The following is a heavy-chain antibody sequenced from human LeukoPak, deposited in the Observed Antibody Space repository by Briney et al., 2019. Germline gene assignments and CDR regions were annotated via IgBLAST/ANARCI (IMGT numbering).Heavy chain of an antibody. CDR1: GFTFGDYG. CDR2: IRSKAYGGTT. J-gene: IGHJ4*02. D-gene: IGHD3-10*01. Sequence: PGGSLRLSCTASGFTFGDYGMSWVRQAPGKGLEWVGLIRSKAYGGTTEYAASVKGRFTISRDDSKSIAYLQVNSLKTEDTAVYYCTGSFGELSFFAYWGQGTLVTVSS. CDR3: TGSFGELSFFAY. V-gene: IGHV3-49*04.